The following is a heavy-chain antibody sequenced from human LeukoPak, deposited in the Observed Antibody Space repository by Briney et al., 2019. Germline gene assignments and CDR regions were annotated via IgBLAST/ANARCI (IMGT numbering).Heavy chain of an antibody. V-gene: IGHV3-30*03. CDR2: ISYDGSNK. CDR3: EGYYYGMDV. J-gene: IGHJ6*02. CDR1: GFTFSDYH. Sequence: GGSLGLSCAASGFTFSDYHMSWICQAPGKGLEWVAVISYDGSNKYYADSVKGRFTISRDNSKNTLYLQMNSLRAEDTAVYYCEGYYYGMDVWGQGTTVTVSS.